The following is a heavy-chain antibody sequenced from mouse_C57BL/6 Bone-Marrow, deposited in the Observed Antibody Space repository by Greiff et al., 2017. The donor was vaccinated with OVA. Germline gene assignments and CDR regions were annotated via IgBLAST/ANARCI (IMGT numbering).Heavy chain of an antibody. CDR3: AREGDGYYDYYAMDY. Sequence: DVKLVESEGGLVQPGSSMKLSCTASGFTFSDYYMAWVRQVPEKGLEWVANINYDGSSTYYLDSLKSRFIISRDNAKNILYLQMSSLKSEDTATYYCAREGDGYYDYYAMDYWGQGTSVTVSS. D-gene: IGHD2-3*01. V-gene: IGHV5-16*01. CDR2: INYDGSST. J-gene: IGHJ4*01. CDR1: GFTFSDYY.